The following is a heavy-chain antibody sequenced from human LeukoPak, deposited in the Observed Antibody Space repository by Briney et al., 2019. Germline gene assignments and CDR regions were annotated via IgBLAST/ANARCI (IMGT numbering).Heavy chain of an antibody. D-gene: IGHD3-16*01. CDR1: GGSISSSSYY. Sequence: ASETLSLTCTVSGGSISSSSYYWGWIRQPPGKGLEWIGSIYYSGSTYYNLSLKSRVTISVDTSKNQFSLKLSSVTAADTAVYYCARHTWLGGGHYGMDVWGQGTTVTVSS. J-gene: IGHJ6*02. V-gene: IGHV4-39*01. CDR3: ARHTWLGGGHYGMDV. CDR2: IYYSGST.